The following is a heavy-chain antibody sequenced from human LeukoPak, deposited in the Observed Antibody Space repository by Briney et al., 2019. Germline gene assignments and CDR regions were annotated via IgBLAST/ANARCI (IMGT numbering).Heavy chain of an antibody. CDR3: ARGRYYYDSGGYQSPYYYMDV. CDR1: GGSISINSYY. CDR2: IYYSGGT. J-gene: IGHJ6*03. V-gene: IGHV4-39*01. D-gene: IGHD3-22*01. Sequence: SETLSLTCTVSGGSISINSYYWGWIRQPPGKGLEWIESIYYSGGTYYNPSLRSRLTISVDTSKNQFSPKLSSVTAADTAVYYCARGRYYYDSGGYQSPYYYMDVWGKGTTVTVSS.